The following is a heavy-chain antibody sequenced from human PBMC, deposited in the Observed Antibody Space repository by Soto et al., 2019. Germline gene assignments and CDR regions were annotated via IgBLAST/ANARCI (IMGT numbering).Heavy chain of an antibody. D-gene: IGHD3-10*01. CDR3: GRGASGSYRLDY. CDR2: INSDGSST. J-gene: IGHJ4*02. CDR1: GFTFSNYW. Sequence: EVQLVESGGGLVQPGGSLRLSCAASGFTFSNYWMHWVRQAPGKGLVWVSRINSDGSSTNYADSVKGQFTISRDNAKNKLYLQMNSLRAEDSAVYYCGRGASGSYRLDYWGQGTLVTVSS. V-gene: IGHV3-74*01.